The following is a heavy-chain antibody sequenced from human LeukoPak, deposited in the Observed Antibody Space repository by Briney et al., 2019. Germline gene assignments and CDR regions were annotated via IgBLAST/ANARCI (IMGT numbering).Heavy chain of an antibody. CDR2: MNPNSGNT. CDR3: VSGSYYYDYYGVDV. J-gene: IGHJ6*02. D-gene: IGHD1-26*01. V-gene: IGHV1-8*02. CDR1: GYTFTSYD. Sequence: ASVKVSCKASGYTFTSYDINWVRQATGQGLEWMGWMNPNSGNTGYAQKFQGRVTMTRNTSISTAYMELSSLRSEDTAVYYCVSGSYYYDYYGVDVWGQGTTVTVSS.